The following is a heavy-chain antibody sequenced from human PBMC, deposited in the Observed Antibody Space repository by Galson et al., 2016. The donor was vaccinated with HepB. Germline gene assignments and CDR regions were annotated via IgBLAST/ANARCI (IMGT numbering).Heavy chain of an antibody. CDR2: MLLDGSNE. CDR3: AKGRRYCSGGACYSPLDY. Sequence: SLRLSCAASGFTFSSFVMHWVRQAPGKGLEWVAVMLLDGSNEDYADSVKGRFTISRDNSKNTLYLQMNSLRAEDTAVYHCAKGRRYCSGGACYSPLDYWGQGTLVTVSA. D-gene: IGHD2-15*01. J-gene: IGHJ4*02. V-gene: IGHV3-30*04. CDR1: GFTFSSFV.